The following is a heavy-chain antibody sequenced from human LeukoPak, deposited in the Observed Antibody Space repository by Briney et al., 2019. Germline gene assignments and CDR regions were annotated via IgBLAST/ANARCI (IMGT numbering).Heavy chain of an antibody. J-gene: IGHJ4*02. CDR1: GGSISSYY. CDR3: AREAEYHFDY. V-gene: IGHV4-59*01. D-gene: IGHD2-2*01. CDR2: IYYSGST. Sequence: SGTLSLTCTVSGGSISSYYWSWIRQPPGKGLEWIGYIYYSGSTNYNPSLKSRVTISVDTSKNQFSLKLSSVTAADTAVYYCAREAEYHFDYWGQGTLVTVSS.